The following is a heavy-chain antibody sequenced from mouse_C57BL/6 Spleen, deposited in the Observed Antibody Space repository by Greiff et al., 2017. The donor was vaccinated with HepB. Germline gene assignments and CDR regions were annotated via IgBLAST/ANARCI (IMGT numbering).Heavy chain of an antibody. J-gene: IGHJ2*01. CDR3: ARGEGPFDY. CDR2: IYPRSGNT. Sequence: VKLMESGAELARPGASVKLSCKASGYTFTSYGISWVKQRTGQGLEWIGEIYPRSGNTYYNEKFKGKATLTADKSSSTAYMELRSLTSEDSAVYFCARGEGPFDYWGQGTTLTVSS. CDR1: GYTFTSYG. V-gene: IGHV1-81*01.